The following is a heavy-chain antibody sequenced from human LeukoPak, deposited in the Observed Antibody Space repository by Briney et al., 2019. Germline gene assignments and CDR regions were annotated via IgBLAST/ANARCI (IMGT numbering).Heavy chain of an antibody. J-gene: IGHJ6*02. Sequence: GGSLSLSWAASGFTVSSNYMRWVRQAPGKGVEWVSVIYSGGSTYYADSVKGRFTISRDNSKNTLYLQMNSLRAEDTAVYYCARDQCSSTSCYSDYGMDVWGQGTTVTVSS. CDR2: IYSGGST. CDR3: ARDQCSSTSCYSDYGMDV. V-gene: IGHV3-53*01. D-gene: IGHD2-2*01. CDR1: GFTVSSNY.